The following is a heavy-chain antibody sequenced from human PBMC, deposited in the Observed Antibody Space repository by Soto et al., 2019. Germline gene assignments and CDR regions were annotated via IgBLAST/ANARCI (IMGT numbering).Heavy chain of an antibody. CDR3: AKDPRYYYDSSGYFDY. CDR1: GLPFNDAW. CDR2: ISGSGGST. Sequence: GGSLRLSCAVSGLPFNDAWFSWVRQAPGKGLEWVSAISGSGGSTYYADSVKGRFTISRDNSKNTLYLQMNSLRAEDTAVYYCAKDPRYYYDSSGYFDYWGQGTLVTSPQ. D-gene: IGHD3-22*01. V-gene: IGHV3-23*01. J-gene: IGHJ4*02.